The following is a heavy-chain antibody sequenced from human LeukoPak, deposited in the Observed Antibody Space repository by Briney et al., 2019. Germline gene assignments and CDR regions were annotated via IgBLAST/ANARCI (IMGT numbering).Heavy chain of an antibody. Sequence: SETVSLTCAVYGGSFSSYYWSWIRQPPGKGLEWIGEINHGGSTNYNPSLKSRVTISVDTSKNQFSLKLSSVTAADTGVYYCARGGDDYGDYWGQGTLDTVSS. J-gene: IGHJ4*02. CDR2: INHGGST. CDR1: GGSFSSYY. D-gene: IGHD2-21*01. V-gene: IGHV4-34*01. CDR3: ARGGDDYGDY.